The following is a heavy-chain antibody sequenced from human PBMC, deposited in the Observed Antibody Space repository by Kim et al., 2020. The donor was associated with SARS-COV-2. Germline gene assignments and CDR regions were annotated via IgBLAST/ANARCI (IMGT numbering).Heavy chain of an antibody. D-gene: IGHD3-3*01. Sequence: GGSLRLSCAASGFTVSSNYMSWVRQAPGKGLEWVSVIYSGGSTYYADSVKGRLTISRHNSKNTLYLQLNSLRAEDTAVYYCASGFLEWLGHYYYYYMDVWGKGTPVPVSS. CDR1: GFTVSSNY. CDR3: ASGFLEWLGHYYYYYMDV. CDR2: IYSGGST. V-gene: IGHV3-53*01. J-gene: IGHJ6*03.